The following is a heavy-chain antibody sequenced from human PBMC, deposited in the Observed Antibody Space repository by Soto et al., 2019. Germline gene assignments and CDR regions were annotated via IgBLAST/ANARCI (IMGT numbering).Heavy chain of an antibody. CDR3: ASGRAVVTRGYESDMGV. D-gene: IGHD5-12*01. CDR2: IYSGGSK. V-gene: IGHV3-53*01. Sequence: EVQLVESGGGLIQPGGSLRLSCAASGFTVSSNYMSWVRQAPGKGLEWVSDIYSGGSKYYADSVKGRFTISSDDTKNPLYLQMNSLTADDTAVDYCASGRAVVTRGYESDMGVWGQGTTVAVSS. J-gene: IGHJ6*02. CDR1: GFTVSSNY.